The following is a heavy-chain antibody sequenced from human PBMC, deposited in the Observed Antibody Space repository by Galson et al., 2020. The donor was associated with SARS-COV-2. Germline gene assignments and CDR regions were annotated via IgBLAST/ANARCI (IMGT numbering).Heavy chain of an antibody. D-gene: IGHD3-22*01. J-gene: IGHJ4*02. CDR1: GYSFISYG. V-gene: IGHV1-18*04. CDR3: ESDLTPSEASYYDGSGPLGF. CDR2: ISAHNGDT. Sequence: ASVQVSCKASGYSFISYGFSWVRQAPGQGLEWMGWISAHNGDTNYAQKFQDRVTMTTVTSTSTAYMELRLLRFHDTAVDYCESDLTPSEASYYDGSGPLGFWGQGTQVTVSS.